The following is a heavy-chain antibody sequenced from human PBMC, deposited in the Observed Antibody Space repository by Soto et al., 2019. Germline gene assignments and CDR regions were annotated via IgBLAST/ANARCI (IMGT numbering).Heavy chain of an antibody. CDR3: ARGRTVTRRIDY. V-gene: IGHV4-34*01. CDR2: INHSGST. J-gene: IGHJ4*02. Sequence: QVQLQQWGAGLLKPSETLSLTCAVYGGSFSGYYWCWIRQPPGKGLEWIGEINHSGSTNYNPSLKSRVTISVDTSKNQFSLKLSSVTAADTAVYYCARGRTVTRRIDYWGQGTLVTVSS. D-gene: IGHD4-17*01. CDR1: GGSFSGYY.